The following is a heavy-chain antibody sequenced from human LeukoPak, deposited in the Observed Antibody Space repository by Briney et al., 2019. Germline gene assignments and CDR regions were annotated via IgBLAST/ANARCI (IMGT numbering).Heavy chain of an antibody. CDR2: IYYSGST. V-gene: IGHV4-59*01. J-gene: IGHJ4*02. CDR3: ARGQRRLQDY. CDR1: GGSISSYY. Sequence: SETLSLTCTVSGGSISSYYWSWIRQPPGKGLEWIGDIYYSGSTNYNPSLKSRVTISLDTSKSQISLKLSSVTAADTAVYYCARGQRRLQDYWGQGTLVTVSS.